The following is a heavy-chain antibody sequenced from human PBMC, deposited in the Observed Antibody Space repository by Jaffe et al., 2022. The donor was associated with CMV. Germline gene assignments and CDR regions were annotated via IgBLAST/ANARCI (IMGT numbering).Heavy chain of an antibody. CDR1: GYSFTGYY. D-gene: IGHD3-3*01. V-gene: IGHV1-2*02. CDR2: INPNNGGT. J-gene: IGHJ4*02. Sequence: QVQLVQSGAEVKKPGASVKVSCKASGYSFTGYYIHWVRQAPGQGLEWMGWINPNNGGTNYAQKFQGRVTMTRDTSISTAYMELSRLRSDDTAVYYCARTYYDFWTGLQFDYWGQGTLVAVSS. CDR3: ARTYYDFWTGLQFDY.